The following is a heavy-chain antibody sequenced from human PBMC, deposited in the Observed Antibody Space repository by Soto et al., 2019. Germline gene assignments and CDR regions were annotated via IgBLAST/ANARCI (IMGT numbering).Heavy chain of an antibody. V-gene: IGHV3-23*01. CDR2: ISGGGGST. J-gene: IGHJ6*02. D-gene: IGHD3-3*01. CDR3: AKDYGYYDFWSGYSNYYYGMDV. Sequence: GGSLRLSCAASGFPFSTYAMSWVRQAPGKGLEWVSAISGGGGSTYYADSVRGRFTISRDNSKNTLYLQMNSLRAEDTAVYYCAKDYGYYDFWSGYSNYYYGMDVWGQGTTVTVSS. CDR1: GFPFSTYA.